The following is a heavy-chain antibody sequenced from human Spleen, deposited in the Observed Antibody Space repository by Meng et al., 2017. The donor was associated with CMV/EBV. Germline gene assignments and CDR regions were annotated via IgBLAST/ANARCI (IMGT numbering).Heavy chain of an antibody. V-gene: IGHV4-34*01. CDR3: ARGMQLVRHWFDP. D-gene: IGHD6-6*01. Sequence: GSLRLSCAVYGGSFSGYYWTWIRQPPGKGLEWIGEINHSGSTNNNPSLKRRVTISVDKSKNQFSLRLSSVTAVDTAVYYCARGMQLVRHWFDPWGQGTLVTVSS. J-gene: IGHJ5*02. CDR2: INHSGST. CDR1: GGSFSGYY.